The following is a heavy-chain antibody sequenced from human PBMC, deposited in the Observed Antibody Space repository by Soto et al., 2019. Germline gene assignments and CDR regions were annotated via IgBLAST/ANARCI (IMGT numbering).Heavy chain of an antibody. CDR2: MSCSGSTI. D-gene: IGHD3-22*01. Sequence: GGSLRPSCVPSGITLGTRAMSWVRQAPGNVPEWISSMSCSGSTIYYADSVKGRFTISRDNSKNTLYLQMSSLRAEDTAVYYCAKVFYYYDSSCYYYLDYWGQGTLVTVSS. V-gene: IGHV3-23*01. J-gene: IGHJ4*02. CDR1: GITLGTRA. CDR3: AKVFYYYDSSCYYYLDY.